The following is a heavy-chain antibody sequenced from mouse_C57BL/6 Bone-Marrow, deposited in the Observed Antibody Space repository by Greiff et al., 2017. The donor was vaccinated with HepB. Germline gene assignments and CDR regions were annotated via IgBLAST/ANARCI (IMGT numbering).Heavy chain of an antibody. D-gene: IGHD1-1*01. V-gene: IGHV1-18*01. CDR2: INPNNGGT. Sequence: VQLQQSGPELVKPGASVKIPCKASGYTFTDYNMDWVKQSHGKSLEWIGDINPNNGGTIYNQKFKGKATLTVDKSSSTAYMELRSLTSEDTAVYYCARRWDYYGSSYRFYAMDYWGQGTSVTVSS. CDR1: GYTFTDYN. CDR3: ARRWDYYGSSYRFYAMDY. J-gene: IGHJ4*01.